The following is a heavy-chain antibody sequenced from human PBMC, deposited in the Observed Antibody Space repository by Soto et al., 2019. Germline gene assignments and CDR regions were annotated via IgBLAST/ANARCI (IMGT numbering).Heavy chain of an antibody. D-gene: IGHD3-22*01. CDR3: AKYYYDSSSSRGASDI. Sequence: GGSLRLSCAASGFTLSSYAMNWVRQAPGKGLEWVSAISGSGDRTYYADSVKGRFTVSRDNSKNTLYLLLNSLRAEDTAIYYCAKYYYDSSSSRGASDISCQRTIVTV. V-gene: IGHV3-23*01. CDR1: GFTLSSYA. J-gene: IGHJ3*02. CDR2: ISGSGDRT.